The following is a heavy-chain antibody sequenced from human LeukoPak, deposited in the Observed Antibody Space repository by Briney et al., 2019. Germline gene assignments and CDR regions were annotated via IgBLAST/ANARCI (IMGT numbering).Heavy chain of an antibody. V-gene: IGHV1-2*02. CDR3: ARDLSRLARRVVPADAAFDI. Sequence: GASVKVSCKASGYTFTGYYMHWVRQAPGQGLEWMGWINPNSGGTNYAQKFQGRVTMTRDTSISTAYMELSRLRSDDTAVYYCARDLSRLARRVVPADAAFDIWGQGTMVTVSS. J-gene: IGHJ3*02. CDR2: INPNSGGT. CDR1: GYTFTGYY. D-gene: IGHD2-2*01.